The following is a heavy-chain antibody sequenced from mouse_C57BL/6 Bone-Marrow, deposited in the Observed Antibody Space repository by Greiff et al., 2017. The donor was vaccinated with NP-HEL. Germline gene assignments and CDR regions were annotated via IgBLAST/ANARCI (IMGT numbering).Heavy chain of an antibody. CDR3: ASPIYYGNYGYFDV. J-gene: IGHJ1*03. CDR1: GYTFTSYW. D-gene: IGHD2-1*01. CDR2: IDPSDSYT. Sequence: QVQLQQSGAELVMPGASVKLSCKASGYTFTSYWMHWVKQRPGQGLEWIGEIDPSDSYTNYNQKFKGKSTLTVDKSSSTAYMQLSSLTSEDSAVYYCASPIYYGNYGYFDVWGTGTTVTVSS. V-gene: IGHV1-69*01.